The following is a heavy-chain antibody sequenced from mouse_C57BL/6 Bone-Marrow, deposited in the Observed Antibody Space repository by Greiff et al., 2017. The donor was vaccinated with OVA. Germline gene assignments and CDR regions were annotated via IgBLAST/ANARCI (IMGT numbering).Heavy chain of an antibody. Sequence: QVQLKESGAELARPGASVKLSCKASGYTFTSYGISWVKQRTGQGLEWIGEIYPRSGNTYYNEKFKGKATLTADKSSSTAYMELRSLTSEDSAVYFCAREEDYYGSSHYWYFDVWGTGTTVTVSS. CDR3: AREEDYYGSSHYWYFDV. D-gene: IGHD1-1*01. CDR2: IYPRSGNT. J-gene: IGHJ1*03. V-gene: IGHV1-81*01. CDR1: GYTFTSYG.